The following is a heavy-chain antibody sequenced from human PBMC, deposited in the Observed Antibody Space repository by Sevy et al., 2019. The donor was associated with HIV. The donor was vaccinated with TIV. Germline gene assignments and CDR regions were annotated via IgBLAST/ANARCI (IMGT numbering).Heavy chain of an antibody. CDR2: IYSGGST. CDR3: ATTTSTYYDFWSGSLRMDV. Sequence: GGSLRLSCAASGFTVSSNYMSWVRQAPGKGLEWVSVIYSGGSTYYADSVKGRFTISRDNSKNTLYLQMNSLRAEDTAVYYWATTTSTYYDFWSGSLRMDVWGQGTTVTVSS. D-gene: IGHD3-3*01. J-gene: IGHJ6*02. CDR1: GFTVSSNY. V-gene: IGHV3-53*01.